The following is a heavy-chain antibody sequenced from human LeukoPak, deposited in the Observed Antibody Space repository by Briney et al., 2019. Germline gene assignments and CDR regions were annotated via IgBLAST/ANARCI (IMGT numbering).Heavy chain of an antibody. CDR1: GFTFDDYT. CDR3: AKEMVVSAALDY. CDR2: ISWDGGTT. D-gene: IGHD2-15*01. J-gene: IGHJ4*02. V-gene: IGHV3-43*01. Sequence: GGSLRLSCAASGFTFDDYTMYWVRQAPGRGLEWVSLISWDGGTTYYADSVKGRFTISRDNSKNSLYLRMNSLRIEDTALYYCAKEMVVSAALDYWGQGTLVTVSS.